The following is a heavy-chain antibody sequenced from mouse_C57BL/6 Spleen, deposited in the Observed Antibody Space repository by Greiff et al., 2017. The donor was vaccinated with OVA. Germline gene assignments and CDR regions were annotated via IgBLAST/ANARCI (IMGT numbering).Heavy chain of an antibody. Sequence: VQLQQPGTELVKPGASVKLSCKASGYTFTSYWMHWVKQRPGQGLEWIGNINPSNGGTNYNEKFESKATLTVDKSSSTAYMQLSSLTSEDSAVYYCARGGSSYVRYFDVWGTGTTVTVSS. CDR3: ARGGSSYVRYFDV. D-gene: IGHD1-1*01. V-gene: IGHV1-53*01. CDR2: INPSNGGT. CDR1: GYTFTSYW. J-gene: IGHJ1*03.